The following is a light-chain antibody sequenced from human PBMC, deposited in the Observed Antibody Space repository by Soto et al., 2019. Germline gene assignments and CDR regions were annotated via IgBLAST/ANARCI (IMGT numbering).Light chain of an antibody. CDR1: SSDVGSYNL. CDR3: CPYAGSSTYV. J-gene: IGLJ1*01. Sequence: QSALTQPASVSGSPGQSITISCTGTSSDVGSYNLVSWYQQHPGKAPKLMIYEGSKRPSGVSNRFSGSKSDNTASLTISGLQAEDEADYYCCPYAGSSTYVFGTGTKLTVL. CDR2: EGS. V-gene: IGLV2-23*01.